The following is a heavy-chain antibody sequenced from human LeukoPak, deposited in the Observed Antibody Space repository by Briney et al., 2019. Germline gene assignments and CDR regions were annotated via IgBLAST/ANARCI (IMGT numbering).Heavy chain of an antibody. CDR3: AELGITMIGGV. D-gene: IGHD3-10*02. Sequence: GSLRLSCAASGFTFSSYGMHWVRQAPGKGLEWVAVISYDGSNKYYADSVKGRFTISRDNSKNTLYLLMNSLRAEDTAVYYCAELGITMIGGVWGKGTTVTISS. J-gene: IGHJ6*04. V-gene: IGHV3-30*18. CDR1: GFTFSSYG. CDR2: ISYDGSNK.